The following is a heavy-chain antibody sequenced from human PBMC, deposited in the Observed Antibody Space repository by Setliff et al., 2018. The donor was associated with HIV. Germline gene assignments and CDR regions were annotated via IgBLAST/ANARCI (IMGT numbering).Heavy chain of an antibody. Sequence: SGPTLVNPTQTLTLTCTFSGFSLSTSGVGVGWIRQPPGKALEWLALIYWDDDKRYSPSLKSRLTITKDTSKNQVVLTMTNMDPVDTATYYCAHWGTLGYCSGTSCHSNYWGQGTLVTVSS. J-gene: IGHJ4*02. CDR2: IYWDDDK. V-gene: IGHV2-5*02. CDR3: AHWGTLGYCSGTSCHSNY. D-gene: IGHD2-2*01. CDR1: GFSLSTSGVG.